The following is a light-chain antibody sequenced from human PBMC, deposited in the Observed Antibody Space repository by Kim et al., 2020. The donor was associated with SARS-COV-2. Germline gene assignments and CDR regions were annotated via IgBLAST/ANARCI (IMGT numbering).Light chain of an antibody. CDR2: YDS. V-gene: IGLV3-21*04. J-gene: IGLJ1*01. CDR3: QVWDSSTDHYV. Sequence: APRKTAMITCGGNNIGGKTVHGYQQRPGQAPVLVIYYDSDRPSGIPERFSGSNAGNAATLTISGVEAGDEADYYCQVWDSSTDHYVFGTGTKVTVL. CDR1: NIGGKT.